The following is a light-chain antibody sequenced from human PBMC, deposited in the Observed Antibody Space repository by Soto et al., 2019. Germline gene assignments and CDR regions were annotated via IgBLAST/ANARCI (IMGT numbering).Light chain of an antibody. J-gene: IGKJ1*01. V-gene: IGKV2-28*01. CDR3: MRALQTRT. Sequence: DIVMTQSPLSLPVTPGEPASISCRSSQSLLHSNGHTYLDWYLQKPGQSPQLLIYLGSNRASGVPDRFSGSGSGTDFTLKISRVEAEDVGVYYCMRALQTRTFGQGTKVEIK. CDR1: QSLLHSNGHTY. CDR2: LGS.